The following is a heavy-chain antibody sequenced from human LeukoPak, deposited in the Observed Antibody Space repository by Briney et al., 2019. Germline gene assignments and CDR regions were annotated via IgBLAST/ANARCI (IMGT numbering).Heavy chain of an antibody. CDR3: ASRLMFRGVIITSRYFDP. Sequence: SETLSLTCAVYGGSFSGYFWTWIRQPPGKGLEWIGEISHSGSTNCNPSLKSRVTISVDTSKNQFSLKLSSVTAADTAVYFCASRLMFRGVIITSRYFDPWGQGTLVTVSS. J-gene: IGHJ5*02. V-gene: IGHV4-34*01. CDR1: GGSFSGYF. CDR2: ISHSGST. D-gene: IGHD3-10*01.